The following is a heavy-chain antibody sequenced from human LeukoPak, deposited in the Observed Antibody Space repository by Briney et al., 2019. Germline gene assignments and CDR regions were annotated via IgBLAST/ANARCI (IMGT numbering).Heavy chain of an antibody. CDR1: GGSISSSSYY. J-gene: IGHJ4*02. Sequence: SETLSLTCTVSGGSISSSSYYWGWIRQPPWKGLEWIGSIYYSGSTYYNPSLKSRVTISVDTSKNQFSLKLSSVTAADTAVYYCARDTSAETFDYWGQGTLVTVSS. CDR2: IYYSGST. CDR3: ARDTSAETFDY. V-gene: IGHV4-39*07. D-gene: IGHD2-2*01.